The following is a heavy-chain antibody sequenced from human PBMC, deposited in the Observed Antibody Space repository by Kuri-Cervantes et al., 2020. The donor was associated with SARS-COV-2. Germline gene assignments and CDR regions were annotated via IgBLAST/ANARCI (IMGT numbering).Heavy chain of an antibody. J-gene: IGHJ6*02. CDR2: IYPGDSDT. V-gene: IGHV5-51*01. D-gene: IGHD2-15*01. CDR1: GYSFTSYW. CDR3: ARLPCGTIFGSGGSCYSSTNYYYYGMDV. Sequence: GESLKISCKGSGYSFTSYWIGWVRQMPGKGLEWMGIIYPGDSDTGYSPSFQGQVTISADKSISTAYLQWSSLKASDTAMYYCARLPCGTIFGSGGSCYSSTNYYYYGMDVWGQGTTVTVSS.